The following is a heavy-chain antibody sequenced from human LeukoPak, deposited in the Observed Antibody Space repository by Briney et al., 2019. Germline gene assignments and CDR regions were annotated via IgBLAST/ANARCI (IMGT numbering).Heavy chain of an antibody. J-gene: IGHJ5*02. CDR1: GYTFTSYD. Sequence: ASVKVSCKASGYTFTSYDINWVRQATGQGLEWMGWMNPNSGNTGYAQKFQGRVTMTRNSSISTAYMELSSLRSEDTAVYYCARDSSGWYHWFDPWGQGTLVTVSS. CDR3: ARDSSGWYHWFDP. V-gene: IGHV1-8*01. D-gene: IGHD6-19*01. CDR2: MNPNSGNT.